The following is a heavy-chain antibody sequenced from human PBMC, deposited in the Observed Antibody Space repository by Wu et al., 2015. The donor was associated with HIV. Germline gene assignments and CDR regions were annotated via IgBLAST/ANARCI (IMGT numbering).Heavy chain of an antibody. V-gene: IGHV1-24*01. J-gene: IGHJ3*02. Sequence: QVQLVQSGAEVKKPGASVKVSCKVSGYTLTESSIHWVRQTPGKGLEWMGVMNPSGNKISYAQSFQGRVTMTSDTSTTAVYMELDSLRSEDTAVYYCATRIGGTMEAFNIWGQGDIGHRLF. D-gene: IGHD2/OR15-2a*01. CDR3: ATRIGGTMEAFNI. CDR2: MNPSGNKI. CDR1: GYTLTESS.